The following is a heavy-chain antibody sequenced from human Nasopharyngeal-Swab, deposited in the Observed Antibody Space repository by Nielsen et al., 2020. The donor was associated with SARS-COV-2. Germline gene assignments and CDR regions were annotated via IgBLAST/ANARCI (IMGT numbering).Heavy chain of an antibody. J-gene: IGHJ4*02. CDR3: AREGDIVVVTALDY. CDR1: GFTFSSYG. V-gene: IGHV3-33*01. D-gene: IGHD2-21*02. Sequence: GESLKISCAASGFTFSSYGMHWVRQAPGKGLEWVAVIWYDGSNKYYADSVKGRFTISRDNSKNTLYLQMNSLRAEDTAVYYCAREGDIVVVTALDYWGQGTLVTVSS. CDR2: IWYDGSNK.